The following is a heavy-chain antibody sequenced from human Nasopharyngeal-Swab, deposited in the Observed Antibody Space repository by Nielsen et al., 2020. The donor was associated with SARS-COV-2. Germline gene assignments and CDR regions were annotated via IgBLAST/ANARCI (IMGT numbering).Heavy chain of an antibody. CDR1: GFTFSSYA. CDR2: ISGSGGST. CDR3: AKDIAAAGS. Sequence: GESLKISCAASGFTFSSYAVSWVRQAPGKGLEWVSAISGSGGSTYYADSVKGRFTISRDNSKNTLYLQMNSLRAEDTAVYYCAKDIAAAGSWGQGTLVTVSS. J-gene: IGHJ5*02. V-gene: IGHV3-23*01. D-gene: IGHD6-13*01.